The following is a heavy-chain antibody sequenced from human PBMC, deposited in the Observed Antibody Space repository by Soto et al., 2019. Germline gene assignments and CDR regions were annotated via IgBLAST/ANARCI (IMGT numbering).Heavy chain of an antibody. D-gene: IGHD2-2*01. CDR2: ISGSGDST. CDR1: VFTFSSYA. J-gene: IGHJ6*02. V-gene: IGHV3-23*01. CDR3: AKGDRTSTSCLDFGMDV. Sequence: GGSLRLSCASSVFTFSSYAMSWVRQAPRKGLEWVSVISGSGDSTYYADSVKGRFTISRDNSKNTLYLQMNSLRAEDTAVYYCAKGDRTSTSCLDFGMDVWGQGTTVTVSS.